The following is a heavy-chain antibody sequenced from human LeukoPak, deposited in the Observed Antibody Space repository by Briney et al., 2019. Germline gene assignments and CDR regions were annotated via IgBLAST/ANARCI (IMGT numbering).Heavy chain of an antibody. D-gene: IGHD3-3*01. CDR2: INPSGGST. V-gene: IGHV1-46*01. J-gene: IGHJ6*02. CDR1: GYTFTGYY. CDR3: ARGVHSVLEWLSSLYYYYGMDV. Sequence: ASVKVSCKASGYTFTGYYMHWVRQAPGQGLEWMGIINPSGGSTSYAQKFQGRVTMTRDTSTSTVYMELSSLRSEDTAVYYCARGVHSVLEWLSSLYYYYGMDVWGQGTTVTVSS.